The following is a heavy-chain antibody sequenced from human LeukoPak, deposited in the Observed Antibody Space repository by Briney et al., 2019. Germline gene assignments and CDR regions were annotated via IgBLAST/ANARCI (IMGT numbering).Heavy chain of an antibody. Sequence: GASVKVSYKASGYTFTGYYMHWVRQAPGQGLEWMGWIDPNSGGTNYAQKFQGWVTMTRDTSISTAYMELSRLRSDDTAVYYCARDAYSSSWYRGGELEYWGQGTLVTVSS. D-gene: IGHD6-13*01. CDR1: GYTFTGYY. V-gene: IGHV1-2*04. CDR3: ARDAYSSSWYRGGELEY. J-gene: IGHJ4*02. CDR2: IDPNSGGT.